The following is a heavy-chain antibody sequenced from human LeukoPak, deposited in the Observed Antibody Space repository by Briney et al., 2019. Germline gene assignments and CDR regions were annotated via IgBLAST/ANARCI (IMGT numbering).Heavy chain of an antibody. CDR2: IKQDGSEK. CDR1: GFTFSSYW. V-gene: IGHV3-7*01. Sequence: GGSLRLSCAASGFTFSSYWMSWVRQAPGKGLEWVANIKQDGSEKYYVDSVKGRFTISRDNAKNSLYLQMNSLRAEDTAVYYCVRLHYDSSGYYTGLFDYWGQGTLVTVSS. CDR3: VRLHYDSSGYYTGLFDY. D-gene: IGHD3-22*01. J-gene: IGHJ4*02.